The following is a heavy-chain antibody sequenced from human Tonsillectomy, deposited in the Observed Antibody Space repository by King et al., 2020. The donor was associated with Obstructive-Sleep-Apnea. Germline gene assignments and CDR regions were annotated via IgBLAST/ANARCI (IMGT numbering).Heavy chain of an antibody. CDR3: AKVLEDIVVVPAAASWFDP. CDR1: GYTFTSYG. D-gene: IGHD2-2*01. V-gene: IGHV1-18*01. CDR2: ISAYSGNT. Sequence: VQRVESGAEVKKPGASVKVSCKASGYTFTSYGSSWVRQAPGQGLEWRGWISAYSGNTNYAQNLQGRVNMTTDTSTSKAYMELRSLRSDDTAVYFCAKVLEDIVVVPAAASWFDPWGQGTLVTVSS. J-gene: IGHJ5*02.